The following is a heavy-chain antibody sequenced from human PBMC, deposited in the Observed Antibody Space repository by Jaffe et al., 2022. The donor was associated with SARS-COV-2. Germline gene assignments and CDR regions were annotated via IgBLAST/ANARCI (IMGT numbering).Heavy chain of an antibody. V-gene: IGHV4-34*01. J-gene: IGHJ6*03. Sequence: QVQLQQWGAGLLKPSETLSLTCAVYGGSFSGYYWSWIRQPPGKGLEWIGEINHSGSTNYNPSLKSRVTISVDTSKNQFSLKLSSVTAADTAVYYCARRSVVTYYYYMDVWGKGTTVTVSS. CDR1: GGSFSGYY. D-gene: IGHD3-22*01. CDR3: ARRSVVTYYYYMDV. CDR2: INHSGST.